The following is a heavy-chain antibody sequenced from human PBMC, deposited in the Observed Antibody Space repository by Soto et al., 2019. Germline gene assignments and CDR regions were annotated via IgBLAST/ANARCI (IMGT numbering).Heavy chain of an antibody. J-gene: IGHJ6*02. CDR1: GGSISSSTYY. CDR3: TTQGFGGLHGLVDV. D-gene: IGHD3-10*01. V-gene: IGHV4-39*01. Sequence: SETLSLTCTVSGGSISSSTYYWGWVRQPPGKGLEWIASFFIGGNTYYNPSLKSRVTISVDTSKNQFSLKLTSVTAADTAVYYCTTQGFGGLHGLVDVWGQGTTVTVSS. CDR2: FFIGGNT.